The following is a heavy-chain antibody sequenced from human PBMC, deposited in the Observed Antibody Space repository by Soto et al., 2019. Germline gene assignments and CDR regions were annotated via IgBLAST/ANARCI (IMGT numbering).Heavy chain of an antibody. CDR3: AKVQSFTIFGVAKTYNWFDP. CDR2: ITGSGGST. J-gene: IGHJ5*02. CDR1: GFTFSIYA. V-gene: IGHV3-23*01. Sequence: GGSLRLSCAASGFTFSIYAMSWVRQAPGKGLEWVSDITGSGGSTYYADSVKGRFTISRDNSKNTVYLQMNSLRAEDTAVYYCAKVQSFTIFGVAKTYNWFDPWGQGTLVTVSS. D-gene: IGHD3-3*01.